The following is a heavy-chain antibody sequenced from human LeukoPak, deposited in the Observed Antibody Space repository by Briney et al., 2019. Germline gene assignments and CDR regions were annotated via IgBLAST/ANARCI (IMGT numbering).Heavy chain of an antibody. Sequence: SETLSLTCTVSGGSISSSSYYWGWIRQPPGKGLEWIGSIYYSGSTYYNPSLKSRVTISVDTSKNQFSLKLSSVTAADTAVYYCARARHSSNWSFHLWFDPWGQGTLVTVSS. V-gene: IGHV4-39*07. CDR2: IYYSGST. J-gene: IGHJ5*02. D-gene: IGHD6-13*01. CDR3: ARARHSSNWSFHLWFDP. CDR1: GGSISSSSYY.